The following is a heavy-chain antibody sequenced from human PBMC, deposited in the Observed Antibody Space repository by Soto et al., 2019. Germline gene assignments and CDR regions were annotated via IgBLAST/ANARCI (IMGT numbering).Heavy chain of an antibody. CDR2: IYYSGST. CDR1: GHSISSYY. V-gene: IGHV4-59*01. Sequence: SSATLSLTCTVYGHSISSYYWSWIRQPPGKGLEWIGYIYYSGSTNYNPSLKSRVTISVDTSKNQFSLKLSSVTAADTAVYYCARSYGSGSYYNWFDPWGQGTLVTVS. J-gene: IGHJ5*02. CDR3: ARSYGSGSYYNWFDP. D-gene: IGHD3-10*01.